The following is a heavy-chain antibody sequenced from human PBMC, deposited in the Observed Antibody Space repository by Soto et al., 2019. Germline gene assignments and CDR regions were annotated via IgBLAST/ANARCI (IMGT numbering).Heavy chain of an antibody. J-gene: IGHJ5*02. CDR1: GGTFSSYA. CDR2: IIPIFGTA. V-gene: IGHV1-69*13. D-gene: IGHD2-21*02. Sequence: ASVKVSCKASGGTFSSYAISWVRQAPGQGLEWMGGIIPIFGTANYAQKFQGRVTITADESTSTAYMELSSLRSEDTAVYYCARGEAYCGGDCSYNWFDPWGQGTLVTVSS. CDR3: ARGEAYCGGDCSYNWFDP.